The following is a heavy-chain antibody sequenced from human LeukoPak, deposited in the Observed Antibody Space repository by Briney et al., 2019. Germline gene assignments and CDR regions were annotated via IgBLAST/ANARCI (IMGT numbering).Heavy chain of an antibody. CDR1: GYTFSSYT. CDR2: MNPNSGNT. CDR3: ARKGAIAAAGNWFDP. D-gene: IGHD6-13*01. Sequence: ASVKVSCKASGYTFSSYTMNWVRQAPGQGLEWMGWMNPNSGNTGYAQKFQGRVTITRNTSISTAYMELSSLRSDDTAVYYCARKGAIAAAGNWFDPWGQGTLVTVSS. J-gene: IGHJ5*02. V-gene: IGHV1-8*01.